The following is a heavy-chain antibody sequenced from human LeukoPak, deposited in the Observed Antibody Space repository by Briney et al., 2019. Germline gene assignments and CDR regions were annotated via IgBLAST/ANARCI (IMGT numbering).Heavy chain of an antibody. J-gene: IGHJ4*02. CDR1: AYSISSGYY. CDR2: IYHSGSA. CDR3: ARGPPYYDILTGYYSPLDY. Sequence: PSETLSLTCTVAAYSISSGYYWGWIRQPPGKGLEWIGSIYHSGSASYNPSLKSRVTISVDTSKNQFSLKLSSVTAADTAVYYCARGPPYYDILTGYYSPLDYWGQGTLVTVSS. V-gene: IGHV4-38-2*02. D-gene: IGHD3-9*01.